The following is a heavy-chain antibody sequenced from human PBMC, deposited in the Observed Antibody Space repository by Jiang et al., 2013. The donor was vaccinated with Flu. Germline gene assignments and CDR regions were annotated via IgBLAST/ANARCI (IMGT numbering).Heavy chain of an antibody. J-gene: IGHJ6*02. CDR1: GFTFRSYG. CDR3: AKEKTYGGYYHGTDV. CDR2: MSYDGSYK. D-gene: IGHD4-17*01. V-gene: IGHV3-30*18. Sequence: VQLVESGGGVVQPGRSLRLSCAASGFTFRSYGMHWVRQAPGKGLEWVAVMSYDGSYKDYADSVKGRFTISRDNSKNTLYLQMNSLRVEDTAVYFCAKEKTYGGYYHGTDVWGRGTTVTVSS.